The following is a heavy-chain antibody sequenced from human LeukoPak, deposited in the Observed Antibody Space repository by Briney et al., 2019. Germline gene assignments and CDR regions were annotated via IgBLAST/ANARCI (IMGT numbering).Heavy chain of an antibody. CDR1: GGSCSGFY. V-gene: IGHV4-34*01. J-gene: IGHJ6*03. CDR3: ARRARLLDYVWGVPYYYYYMDV. Sequence: SETLSLTCAVYGGSCSGFYWSWIRQPPGKGLEWIGEINHSGSTNYNPSLKSRVTISVDTSKNQFSLKLSSVTAADTAVYYCARRARLLDYVWGVPYYYYYMDVWGKGTTVTISS. CDR2: INHSGST. D-gene: IGHD3-16*01.